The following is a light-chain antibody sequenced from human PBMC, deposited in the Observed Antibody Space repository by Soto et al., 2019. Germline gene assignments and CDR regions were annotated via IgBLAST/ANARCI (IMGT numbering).Light chain of an antibody. V-gene: IGLV2-14*03. CDR1: NNDIGADKF. CDR2: DVS. CDR3: TSFTTNLAFV. Sequence: QSALTQPASVSGSPGQSITITCTGSNNDIGADKFVSWYQQHPGEAPKLIIFDVSNRPSRVSHRFSGSKSSNTASLTISRLQPEDESDYYCTSFTTNLAFVFGTGTKVTVL. J-gene: IGLJ1*01.